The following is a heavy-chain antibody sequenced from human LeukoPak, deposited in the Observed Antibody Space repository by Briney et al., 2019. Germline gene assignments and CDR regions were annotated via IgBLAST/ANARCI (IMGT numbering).Heavy chain of an antibody. V-gene: IGHV3-21*01. CDR1: GFTFSSYS. D-gene: IGHD6-13*01. J-gene: IGHJ6*02. CDR3: ARAYSSPPNHYYYGMDV. Sequence: GGSLRLSCAASGFTFSSYSMNWVRQAPGKGLEWVSSISSSSGYIYYADSVKGRFTISRDNAKNSLYLQMNSLRAEDTAVYYCARAYSSPPNHYYYGMDVCGQGTTVTVSS. CDR2: ISSSSGYI.